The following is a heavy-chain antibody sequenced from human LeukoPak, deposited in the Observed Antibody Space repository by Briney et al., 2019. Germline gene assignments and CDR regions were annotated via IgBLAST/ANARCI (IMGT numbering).Heavy chain of an antibody. D-gene: IGHD4-17*01. CDR1: GYTFISYY. Sequence: GASVKVSCKASGYTFISYYIHWVRQAPGQGLEWMGWINPNSGGTKSAQKFQGRVTMTRDTSISTAYMELSRLGSDDTAVYYCARDSETTVTPGWFDPWGQGTLVTVSS. CDR3: ARDSETTVTPGWFDP. J-gene: IGHJ5*02. CDR2: INPNSGGT. V-gene: IGHV1-2*02.